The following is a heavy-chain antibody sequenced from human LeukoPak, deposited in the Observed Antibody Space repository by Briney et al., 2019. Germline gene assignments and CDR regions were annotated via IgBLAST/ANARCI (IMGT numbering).Heavy chain of an antibody. D-gene: IGHD2-2*01. CDR3: ATSPTQVDCTSTSCREYFPH. Sequence: SETLSLTCAVYGGSFSGYYWSWIRQPPGKGLEWIGEINHSGSTNYNPSLKSRVTISVDTSKNQFSLKLSSVTAADTAVYYCATSPTQVDCTSTSCREYFPHWGQGTLVTVSP. J-gene: IGHJ1*01. CDR2: INHSGST. CDR1: GGSFSGYY. V-gene: IGHV4-34*01.